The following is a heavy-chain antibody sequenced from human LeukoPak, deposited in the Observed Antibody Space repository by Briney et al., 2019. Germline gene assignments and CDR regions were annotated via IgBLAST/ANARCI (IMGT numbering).Heavy chain of an antibody. D-gene: IGHD3-10*01. CDR1: GGSIHSY. CDR3: ARDSGTTGEVKFDP. J-gene: IGHJ5*02. V-gene: IGHV4-4*07. Sequence: SSETLSLTCTVSGGSIHSYWSWIRQPAGKGLEWIGRIFGSGTITYNPALQSRLTISIDTSKNQFSLKLMSVTAADTAVYYCARDSGTTGEVKFDPWGQGTLVTVSS. CDR2: IFGSGTI.